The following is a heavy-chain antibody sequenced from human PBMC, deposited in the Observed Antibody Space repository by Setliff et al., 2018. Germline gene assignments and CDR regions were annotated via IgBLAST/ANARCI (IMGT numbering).Heavy chain of an antibody. J-gene: IGHJ5*02. D-gene: IGHD2-2*01. CDR2: TTPIFTTA. V-gene: IGHV1-69*06. CDR3: ARYRVVPAALNWFDP. Sequence: ASVKVSCKASGGTFSSYAISWVRQAPGQGLEWMGGTTPIFTTANYAQKFQGRVTITADKSTSTAYMELSSLRSEDTAVYYCARYRVVPAALNWFDPWGQGTLVTVSS. CDR1: GGTFSSYA.